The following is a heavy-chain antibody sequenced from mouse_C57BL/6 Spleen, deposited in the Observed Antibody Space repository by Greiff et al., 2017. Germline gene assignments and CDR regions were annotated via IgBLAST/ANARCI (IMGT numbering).Heavy chain of an antibody. J-gene: IGHJ3*01. CDR2: IYPGNGYT. V-gene: IGHV1-80*01. CDR1: GYAFSSYW. CDR3: ARSKDNCPWFAD. Sequence: QVQLQQSGAELVKPGASVKISCKASGYAFSSYWMNWVKQRPGKGLEWIGQIYPGNGYTEYNEKFKGKATLTSDTSSSTAYMQLSSLTSEDSAIYFCARSKDNCPWFADWGQGTLVTVSA.